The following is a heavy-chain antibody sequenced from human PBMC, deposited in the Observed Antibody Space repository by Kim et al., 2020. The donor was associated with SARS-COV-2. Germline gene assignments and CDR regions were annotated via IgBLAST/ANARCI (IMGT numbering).Heavy chain of an antibody. J-gene: IGHJ1*01. CDR1: GYTFTSYY. Sequence: ASVKVSCKASGYTFTSYYMHWVRQAPGQGLEWMGIINPSGGSTSYAQKFQGRVTMTRDTSTSTVYMELSSLRSEDTAVYYCARVSKYYDFWSGDIPEGGEYFQHWGQGTLVTVSS. CDR2: INPSGGST. V-gene: IGHV1-46*01. D-gene: IGHD3-3*01. CDR3: ARVSKYYDFWSGDIPEGGEYFQH.